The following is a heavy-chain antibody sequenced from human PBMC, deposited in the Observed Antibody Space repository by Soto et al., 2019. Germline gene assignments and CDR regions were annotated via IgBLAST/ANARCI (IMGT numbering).Heavy chain of an antibody. V-gene: IGHV3-30*03. Sequence: GGSLRLSCAASGFTVSSYGMHWVRQAPGKGLEWVAVISRDGGTKYYADSVKGRFTISRDNSRNTLFLEMNSLRGDDMAVYYCTGEIASGYWGQGTLVTVSS. CDR3: TGEIASGY. J-gene: IGHJ4*02. D-gene: IGHD2-8*02. CDR2: ISRDGGTK. CDR1: GFTVSSYG.